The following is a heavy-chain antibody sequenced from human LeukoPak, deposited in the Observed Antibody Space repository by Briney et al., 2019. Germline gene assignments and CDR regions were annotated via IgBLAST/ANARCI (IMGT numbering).Heavy chain of an antibody. CDR1: GGTFSSYG. Sequence: SCKASGGTFSSYGMHWVRQAPGKGLEWVSSISSSSSYIYYADSVKGRFTISRDNAKNSLYLQMNSLRAEDTAVYYCARDGYYGSGSYWGAFDIWGQGTMVTVSS. CDR2: ISSSSSYI. CDR3: ARDGYYGSGSYWGAFDI. V-gene: IGHV3-21*01. J-gene: IGHJ3*02. D-gene: IGHD3-10*01.